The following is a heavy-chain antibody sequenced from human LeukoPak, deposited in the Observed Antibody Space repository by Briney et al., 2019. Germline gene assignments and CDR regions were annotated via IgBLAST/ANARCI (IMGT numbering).Heavy chain of an antibody. CDR3: ASGIRERGFDY. CDR1: GFTFSSYS. V-gene: IGHV3-21*01. CDR2: ISPTGGAI. J-gene: IGHJ4*02. D-gene: IGHD1-1*01. Sequence: GGSLRLSFEASGFTFSSYSMNWVRQAPGRGLEWVSSISPTGGAIFYADSLRGRFTISRDNAKNSLYLQMNSLRAEDTALYFCASGIRERGFDYWGQGTLVTVSS.